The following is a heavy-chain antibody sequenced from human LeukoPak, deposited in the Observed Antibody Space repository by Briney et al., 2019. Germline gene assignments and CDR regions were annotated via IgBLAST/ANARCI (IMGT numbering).Heavy chain of an antibody. CDR3: AKDPLQLVQSYFDY. J-gene: IGHJ4*02. D-gene: IGHD1-1*01. V-gene: IGHV3-23*01. CDR1: GFTFSSYA. CDR2: ISGSGGST. Sequence: PGGSLRLSCAASGFTFSSYAMSWVRQAPGKGLEWVSAISGSGGSTYYADSVKGRFTISGDNSKNTLYLQMNSLRAEDTAVYYCAKDPLQLVQSYFDYWGQGTLVTVSS.